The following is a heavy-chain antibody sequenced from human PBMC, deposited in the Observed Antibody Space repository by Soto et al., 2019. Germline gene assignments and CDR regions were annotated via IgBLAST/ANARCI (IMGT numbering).Heavy chain of an antibody. D-gene: IGHD3-10*01. CDR1: GGSISSYY. V-gene: IGHV4-59*01. Sequence: QVQLQESGPRLVKPSETLSLTCTVSGGSISSYYWSCIRQPPGKGLEWIGYIYYSGITNDNPSLKSRVTISVDTSKNQFSLRLGSVTAAATAVYCCARVWGGAFDIWGQGTMVTVSS. CDR2: IYYSGIT. CDR3: ARVWGGAFDI. J-gene: IGHJ3*02.